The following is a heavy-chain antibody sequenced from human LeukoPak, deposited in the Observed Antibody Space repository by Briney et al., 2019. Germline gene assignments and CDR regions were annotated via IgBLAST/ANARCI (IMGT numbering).Heavy chain of an antibody. CDR2: IYSGGST. Sequence: GGSLRLSCAVSGFTVSSNYMSWVRQAPGKGLEWVSIIYSGGSTYYADSVKGRFTISRDNSRNMLHLQMNSLRAEDTAVYYCASPTQYYDRPVYHWGQGTLVTVSS. D-gene: IGHD3-22*01. J-gene: IGHJ1*01. CDR1: GFTVSSNY. CDR3: ASPTQYYDRPVYH. V-gene: IGHV3-53*01.